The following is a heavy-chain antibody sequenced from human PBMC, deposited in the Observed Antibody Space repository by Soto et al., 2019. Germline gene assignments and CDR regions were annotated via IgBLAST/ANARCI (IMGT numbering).Heavy chain of an antibody. J-gene: IGHJ4*02. CDR2: IYYSGST. Sequence: SETLSLTCTVSGGSISSSSYYWGWIRQPPGKGLEWIGSIYYSGSTYYNPSLKSRVTISVDTSKNHFSLKLSSVTASDTAVYYCASYIEGGGGRGYWGQGHLVTVSS. V-gene: IGHV4-39*02. CDR1: GGSISSSSYY. CDR3: ASYIEGGGGRGY. D-gene: IGHD1-26*01.